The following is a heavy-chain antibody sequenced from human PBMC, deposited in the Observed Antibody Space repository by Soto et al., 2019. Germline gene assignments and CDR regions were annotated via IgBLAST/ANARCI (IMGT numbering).Heavy chain of an antibody. J-gene: IGHJ5*02. CDR2: IKPDESEK. CDR3: VRGGSNYAS. D-gene: IGHD4-4*01. Sequence: GGSLRLSCTASGFTFSDSWMTWVRQAPGKGLEWVARIKPDESEKKYADSVKGRFSISRDNAKNSMYLQMDNLRGEDTAVYYCVRGGSNYASWGQGTLVTVSS. CDR1: GFTFSDSW. V-gene: IGHV3-7*01.